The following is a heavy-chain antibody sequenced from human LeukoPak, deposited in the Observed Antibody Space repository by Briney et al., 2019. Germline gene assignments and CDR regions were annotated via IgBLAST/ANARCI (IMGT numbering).Heavy chain of an antibody. D-gene: IGHD2-2*01. V-gene: IGHV4-4*02. CDR2: IYHSGST. CDR1: GGSISSSNW. Sequence: SETLSLTCAVSGGSISSSNWWSWVRQPPGKGLEWIGEIYHSGSTNYNPSLKSRVTISVDKSKNQFSLKLSSVTAADTAVYYCARTLVVPAARGYYYGMDVWGQGTTVTVSS. CDR3: ARTLVVPAARGYYYGMDV. J-gene: IGHJ6*02.